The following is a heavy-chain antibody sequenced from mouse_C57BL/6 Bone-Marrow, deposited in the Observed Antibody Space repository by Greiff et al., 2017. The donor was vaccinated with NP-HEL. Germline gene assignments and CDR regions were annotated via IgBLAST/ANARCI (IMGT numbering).Heavy chain of an antibody. CDR3: ARGIDSYYAMDY. V-gene: IGHV1-18*01. CDR2: INPNNGGT. CDR1: GYTFTDYN. J-gene: IGHJ4*01. Sequence: EVQLQQSGPELVKPGASVKIPCKASGYTFTDYNMDWVKQSHGKSLEWIGDINPNNGGTIYNQKFKGEATLTVDKSSSTAYMELRSLTSEDTAVYYCARGIDSYYAMDYWGQGTSVTVSS.